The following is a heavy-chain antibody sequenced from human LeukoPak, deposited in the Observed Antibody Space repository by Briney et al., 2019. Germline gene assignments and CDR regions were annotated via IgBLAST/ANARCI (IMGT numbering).Heavy chain of an antibody. D-gene: IGHD6-6*01. CDR2: IYHSGST. V-gene: IGHV4-30-2*05. J-gene: IGHJ4*02. Sequence: PSETLSLTCAVSGGSISSGGYSWSWIRQPPGKGLEWIGYIYHSGSTYYNPSLKSRVTISVDTSKNQFSLKLSSVTAADTAVYYCARGLAGSSDPYDYWGQGTLVTVSS. CDR1: GGSISSGGYS. CDR3: ARGLAGSSDPYDY.